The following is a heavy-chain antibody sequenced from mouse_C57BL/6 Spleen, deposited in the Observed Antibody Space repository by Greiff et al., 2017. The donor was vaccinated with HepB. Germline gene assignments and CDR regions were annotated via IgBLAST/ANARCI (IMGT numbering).Heavy chain of an antibody. D-gene: IGHD2-3*01. CDR3: ARLDDGYPYYAMDY. Sequence: VQLQQPGAELVRPGTSVKVSCKASGYAFTNYLIEWVKQRPGQGLEWIGVINPGSGGTNYNEKFKGKATLTADKSSSTAYMQLSSLTSEDSAVYFCARLDDGYPYYAMDYWGQGTSVTVSS. J-gene: IGHJ4*01. V-gene: IGHV1-54*01. CDR1: GYAFTNYL. CDR2: INPGSGGT.